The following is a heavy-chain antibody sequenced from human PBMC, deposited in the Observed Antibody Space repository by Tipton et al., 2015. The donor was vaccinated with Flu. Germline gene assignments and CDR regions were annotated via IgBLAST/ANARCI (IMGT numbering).Heavy chain of an antibody. CDR1: SGSIRSTNYF. V-gene: IGHV4-39*01. CDR3: ATQEYQLVNAFAF. Sequence: LRLSCTVSSGSIRSTNYFCAWIRQPPGKRLELIGSIFPSGTTYYNPSLKSRVTISVDTSKSQFSLKLRSVTAADTAVYFCATQEYQLVNAFAFWGPGTLVTVSS. CDR2: IFPSGTT. D-gene: IGHD2-2*01. J-gene: IGHJ3*01.